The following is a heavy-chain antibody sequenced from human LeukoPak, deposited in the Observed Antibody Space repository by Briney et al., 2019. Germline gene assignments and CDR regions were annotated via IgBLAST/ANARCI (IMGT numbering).Heavy chain of an antibody. CDR2: IIPIFGTA. D-gene: IGHD2-2*01. V-gene: IGHV1-69*05. CDR3: ARGTSPAAGTYFDY. Sequence: SVKVSCKASGGTFSSYAISWVRQAPGQGLEWMGGIIPIFGTANYAQKFQGRVTITTDESTSTAYMELSSLRSEDTAVYYCARGTSPAAGTYFDYWGQGTLVTVSS. CDR1: GGTFSSYA. J-gene: IGHJ4*02.